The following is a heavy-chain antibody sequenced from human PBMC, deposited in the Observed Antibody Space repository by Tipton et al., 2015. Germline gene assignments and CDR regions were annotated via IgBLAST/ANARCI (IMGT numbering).Heavy chain of an antibody. CDR3: AKLKTWNHDFDS. D-gene: IGHD1-14*01. CDR2: ISGTGDST. CDR1: GFIFTSYA. Sequence: GSLRLSCAASGFIFTSYAMTWVRQVPGKGLEWFSSISGTGDSTFYADSVKGRFIISRDNSKDTSYLQMNSLRAEDTALYYCAKLKTWNHDFDSWGQGTLVTVSS. V-gene: IGHV3-23*01. J-gene: IGHJ4*02.